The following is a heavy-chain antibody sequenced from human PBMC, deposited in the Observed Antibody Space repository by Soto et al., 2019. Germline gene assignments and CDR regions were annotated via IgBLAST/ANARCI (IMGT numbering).Heavy chain of an antibody. CDR1: GYTFTSYA. CDR2: INAGNGNT. CDR3: ARLDYDGSGSYNWFDP. V-gene: IGHV1-3*01. J-gene: IGHJ5*02. D-gene: IGHD3-10*01. Sequence: QVQLVQSGAEVKKPGASVKVSCKASGYTFTSYAMHWVRQAPGQRLEWMGWINAGNGNTKYSQKFQGRVTITRDTSASTAYMELSSLRSEDTAVYYCARLDYDGSGSYNWFDPWGQGTLVTVSS.